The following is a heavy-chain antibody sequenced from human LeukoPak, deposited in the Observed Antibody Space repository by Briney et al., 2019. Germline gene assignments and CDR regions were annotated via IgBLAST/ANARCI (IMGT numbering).Heavy chain of an antibody. D-gene: IGHD1-1*01. CDR2: IFASGST. Sequence: NPSETLFLTCTVSGVSITSSYWSWIRQPAGKGLEWIGQIFASGSTNYNSSLRSRVTMSVDTSKNQFSLRLNSVAAADTAVYYCARVGLDVRRYYYMDVWGEGTTVTVSS. V-gene: IGHV4-4*07. CDR1: GVSITSSY. J-gene: IGHJ6*03. CDR3: ARVGLDVRRYYYMDV.